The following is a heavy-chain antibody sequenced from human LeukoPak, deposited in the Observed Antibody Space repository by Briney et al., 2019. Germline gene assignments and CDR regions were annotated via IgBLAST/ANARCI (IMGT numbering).Heavy chain of an antibody. CDR2: VIPIFGTT. D-gene: IGHD2-2*01. J-gene: IGHJ4*02. CDR1: GASFSSCA. CDR3: ARGVVVPAAMVGAGFFDY. V-gene: IGHV1-69*01. Sequence: PSMKLCCNASGASFSSCAIGRVRQAQGQGIEWMGGVIPIFGTTNYAQKFQGRVTITADESTSTGYMELSSLRSEDTALYYCARGVVVPAAMVGAGFFDYWGQGTLVTVSS.